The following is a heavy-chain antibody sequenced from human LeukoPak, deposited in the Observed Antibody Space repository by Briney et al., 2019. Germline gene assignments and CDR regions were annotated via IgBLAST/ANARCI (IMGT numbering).Heavy chain of an antibody. Sequence: SETLSLTCAVYGGSFSDYWWTWLRQPPGKGVEWIGEINHSGSTNYNPSLKSRVTISVDTSKNQFSLKLSSVTAADTAVYYRARKRRSGGTPVDPWGQGTLVTVSS. V-gene: IGHV4-34*01. CDR1: GGSFSDYW. CDR2: INHSGST. CDR3: ARKRRSGGTPVDP. J-gene: IGHJ5*02. D-gene: IGHD2-15*01.